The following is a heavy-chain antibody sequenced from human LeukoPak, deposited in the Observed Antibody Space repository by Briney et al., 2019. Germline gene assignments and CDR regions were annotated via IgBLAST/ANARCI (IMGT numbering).Heavy chain of an antibody. CDR3: ARDLGYSYGDRMGY. CDR1: GFTFSSYA. V-gene: IGHV3-30-3*01. Sequence: GRSLRLSCAASGFTFSSYAMHWVRQAPGKGLEWVAVISYDGSNKYYADSVKGRFTISRDNSKNTLYLQMNSLRAEDTAVYYCARDLGYSYGDRMGYWGQGTLVTVSS. D-gene: IGHD5-18*01. J-gene: IGHJ4*02. CDR2: ISYDGSNK.